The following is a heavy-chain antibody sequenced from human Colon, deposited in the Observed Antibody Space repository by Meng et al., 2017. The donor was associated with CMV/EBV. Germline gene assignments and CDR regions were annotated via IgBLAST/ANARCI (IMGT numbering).Heavy chain of an antibody. CDR2: IYSGGSST. CDR3: AKGKSYYDFWSGYYFDY. J-gene: IGHJ4*02. D-gene: IGHD3-3*01. V-gene: IGHV3-23*03. Sequence: GESLKISCTASGITLSNYAMSWVRQAPGKGLEWVSVIYSGGSSTYYADSVKGRFTISRDNSKNTLYLQMNSLRAEDTAVYYCAKGKSYYDFWSGYYFDYWGQGTLVTVSS. CDR1: GITLSNYA.